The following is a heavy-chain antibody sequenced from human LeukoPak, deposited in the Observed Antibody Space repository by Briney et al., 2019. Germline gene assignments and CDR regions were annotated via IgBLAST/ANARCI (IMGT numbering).Heavy chain of an antibody. Sequence: PSETLSLTCTVSGGSISSCYWSWIRQPPGKGLEWIGYIYYSGSTNYNPSLKSRVTISVDTSKTQFSLKLSSVTAADTAVYYCARESLYGSGSYYDYWGQGTLVTVSS. D-gene: IGHD3-10*01. CDR1: GGSISSCY. CDR3: ARESLYGSGSYYDY. CDR2: IYYSGST. V-gene: IGHV4-59*01. J-gene: IGHJ4*02.